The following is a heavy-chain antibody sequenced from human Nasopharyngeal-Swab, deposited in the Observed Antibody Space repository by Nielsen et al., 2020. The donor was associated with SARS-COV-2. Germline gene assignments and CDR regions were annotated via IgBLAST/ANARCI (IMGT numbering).Heavy chain of an antibody. Sequence: GGSLRLSCAASGFTLSSYSMNWVRQAPGKGLEWVSYISSSSSTIYYGDSVKGQFTISRDNAKNSLYLQMNSLRAEDTAVYYCARDYYYDSSCYYHWFDPWGQGTLVTVSS. CDR3: ARDYYYDSSCYYHWFDP. J-gene: IGHJ5*02. CDR1: GFTLSSYS. V-gene: IGHV3-48*04. D-gene: IGHD3-22*01. CDR2: ISSSSSTI.